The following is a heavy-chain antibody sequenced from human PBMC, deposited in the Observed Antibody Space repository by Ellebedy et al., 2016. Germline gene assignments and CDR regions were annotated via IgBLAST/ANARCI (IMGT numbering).Heavy chain of an antibody. V-gene: IGHV3-15*01. D-gene: IGHD3-10*02. J-gene: IGHJ4*02. CDR3: TIYYVRYYFDY. Sequence: GGSLRLSXAASGSILSNAWLSWVRQAPGKGLEWVGRIKSKTDGEITDYAAPVKGRFTISRDDSKNTLYLQMNSLTTEDTAVYYCTIYYVRYYFDYWGQGTLVTVSS. CDR1: GSILSNAW. CDR2: IKSKTDGEIT.